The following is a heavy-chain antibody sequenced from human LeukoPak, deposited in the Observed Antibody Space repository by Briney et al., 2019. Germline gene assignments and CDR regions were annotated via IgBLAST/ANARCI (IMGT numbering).Heavy chain of an antibody. CDR2: INSDGSST. CDR3: ARRWAVAAVDY. CDR1: GFTFSIFW. V-gene: IGHV3-74*01. J-gene: IGHJ4*02. D-gene: IGHD6-19*01. Sequence: PGRSLRLSCAASGFTFSIFWMHWVRRAPGEGPVWVSRINSDGSSTDYADSVKGRFTISRDNAKNTLYLQMNSLRTEDTAVYYCARRWAVAAVDYWGQGTLVTVSS.